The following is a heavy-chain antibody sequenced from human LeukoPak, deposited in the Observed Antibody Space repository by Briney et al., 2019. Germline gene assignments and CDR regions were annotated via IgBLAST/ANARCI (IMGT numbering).Heavy chain of an antibody. Sequence: SETLSLTCTVSGGSISSYYWSWIRQPPGKGLEWIGYIYYSGSTNYNPSLKSRVTISVDTSKNQFSLKLSSVTAADTAVYYCARGSMVRGVGIDYWGQGTLVTVSS. CDR1: GGSISSYY. J-gene: IGHJ4*02. D-gene: IGHD3-10*01. V-gene: IGHV4-59*08. CDR2: IYYSGST. CDR3: ARGSMVRGVGIDY.